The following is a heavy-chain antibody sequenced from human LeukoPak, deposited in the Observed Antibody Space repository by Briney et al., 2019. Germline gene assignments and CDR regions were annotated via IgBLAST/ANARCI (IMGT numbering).Heavy chain of an antibody. CDR2: ISAYNGNT. Sequence: ASVKVSCKASGYTFTSYGISWVRQAPGQGLEWMGWISAYNGNTNYAQKLQGRVTMTTDTSTSTAYMELRSLRSDDTAVYYCARVFGCSSSSCYNWFDPWGQGTLVTVSS. D-gene: IGHD2-2*01. CDR3: ARVFGCSSSSCYNWFDP. J-gene: IGHJ5*02. CDR1: GYTFTSYG. V-gene: IGHV1-18*01.